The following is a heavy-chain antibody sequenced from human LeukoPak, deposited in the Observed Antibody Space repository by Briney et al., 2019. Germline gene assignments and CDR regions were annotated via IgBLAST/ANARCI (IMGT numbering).Heavy chain of an antibody. CDR2: IYYSGST. CDR3: ASRHVRGVRGAFDI. CDR1: GGSISSSNW. Sequence: SETLSLTCAVSGGSISSSNWWSWVRQHPGKGLEWIGYIYYSGSTYYNPSLKSRVTISVDTSKNQFSLKLSSVTAADTAVYYCASRHVRGVRGAFDIWGQGTMVTVSS. J-gene: IGHJ3*02. V-gene: IGHV4-31*11. D-gene: IGHD3-10*01.